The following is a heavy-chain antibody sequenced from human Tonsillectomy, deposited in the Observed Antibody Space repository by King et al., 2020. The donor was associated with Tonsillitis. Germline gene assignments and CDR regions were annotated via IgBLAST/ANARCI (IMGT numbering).Heavy chain of an antibody. V-gene: IGHV3-30*02. D-gene: IGHD2-2*01. CDR3: ATAGYASGWTFDS. Sequence: VQLVESGGGVVQPGGSLRLSCAASGFIFNDYGMHWLRQAPGKGLEWVSYIRYDGTNRYFADSVEGRFTVSRDNSKNTLYLQMNRLSTEDTGVYYCATAGYASGWTFDSWGRGTLVTVSS. CDR1: GFIFNDYG. CDR2: IRYDGTNR. J-gene: IGHJ4*02.